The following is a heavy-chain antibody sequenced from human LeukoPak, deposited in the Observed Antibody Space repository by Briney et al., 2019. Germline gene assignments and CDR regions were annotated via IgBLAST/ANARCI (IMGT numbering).Heavy chain of an antibody. CDR3: TTHGGYGSGTGYMDV. CDR1: GFTFSNAW. Sequence: PGGSLRLSCAASGFTFSNAWMSWVRQAPGKWLEWVGRIKSKTDGGTTDYAAPVKGRFTISRDDSKNTLYLQMNSLKTEDTAVYYCTTHGGYGSGTGYMDVWGKGTTVTISS. CDR2: IKSKTDGGTT. D-gene: IGHD3-10*01. J-gene: IGHJ6*03. V-gene: IGHV3-15*01.